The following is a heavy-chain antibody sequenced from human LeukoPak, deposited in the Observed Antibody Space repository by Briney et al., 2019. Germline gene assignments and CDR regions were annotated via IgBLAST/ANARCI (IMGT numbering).Heavy chain of an antibody. CDR3: ARGGFPFDY. J-gene: IGHJ4*02. CDR1: GYSISSGYY. CDR2: IYHSGST. Sequence: LETLSLTCTVSGYSISSGYYWGWIRQPPGKGLEWIGSIYHSGSTYYNPSLKSRVTISVDTSKNQFSLKLSSVTAADTAVYYCARGGFPFDYWGQGTLVTVSS. V-gene: IGHV4-38-2*02. D-gene: IGHD5-12*01.